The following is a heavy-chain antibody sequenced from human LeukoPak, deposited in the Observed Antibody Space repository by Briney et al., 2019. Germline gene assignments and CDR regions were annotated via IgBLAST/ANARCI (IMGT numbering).Heavy chain of an antibody. CDR2: INHSGST. CDR1: GGSFSGYY. V-gene: IGHV4-34*01. J-gene: IGHJ4*02. D-gene: IGHD6-19*01. Sequence: PSETLSLTCAVYGGSFSGYYWSWIRQPPGKGLEWIGEINHSGSTNYNPSLKSRVTISVDTSKNQFSLELSSVTAADTAVYYCARPQGWLGTQPFDYWGQGTLVTVSS. CDR3: ARPQGWLGTQPFDY.